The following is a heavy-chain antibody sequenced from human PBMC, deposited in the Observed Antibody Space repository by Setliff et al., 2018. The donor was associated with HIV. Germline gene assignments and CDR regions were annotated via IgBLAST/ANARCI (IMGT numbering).Heavy chain of an antibody. V-gene: IGHV4-39*01. D-gene: IGHD5-18*01. J-gene: IGHJ4*02. CDR1: GDSTSSSSSY. CDR3: ARTRGYTYGYIDS. CDR2: IYYSGST. Sequence: KSSETLSLTCTVSGDSTSSSSSYWGWIRQPPGKGLEWIGSIYYSGSTYYNPSLKSRVTISVDTSKNQFSLKLNSVTAADTAVYYCARTRGYTYGYIDSWAQGTLVTVPQ.